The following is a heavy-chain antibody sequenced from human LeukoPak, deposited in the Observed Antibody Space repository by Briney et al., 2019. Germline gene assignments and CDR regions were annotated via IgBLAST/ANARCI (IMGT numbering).Heavy chain of an antibody. CDR2: IYYSGST. J-gene: IGHJ4*02. CDR3: AREVGATGFDY. D-gene: IGHD1-26*01. Sequence: SETLSLTCTVSGGSVSSGSYYWSWIRQPPGTGLEWIGYIYYSGSTNYNPSLKSRVTISVDTSKNQFSLKLSSVTAADTAVYYCAREVGATGFDYWGQGTLVTVSS. V-gene: IGHV4-61*01. CDR1: GGSVSSGSYY.